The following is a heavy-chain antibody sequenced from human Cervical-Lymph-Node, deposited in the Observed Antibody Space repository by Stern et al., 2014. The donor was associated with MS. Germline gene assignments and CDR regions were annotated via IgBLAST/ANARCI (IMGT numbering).Heavy chain of an antibody. CDR3: ARGRRGSSSSFNY. J-gene: IGHJ4*02. CDR1: GGSISSGDYY. Sequence: QVQLQESGPGLVKPSQTLSLTCTVSGGSISSGDYYWSWIRQPPGKGLEWIGYLYYSGSTHYNPSLKSRVTISVDTSKNQFSLKLSSVTAADTAVYYCARGRRGSSSSFNYWGQGTLVTVSS. CDR2: LYYSGST. V-gene: IGHV4-30-4*01. D-gene: IGHD6-6*01.